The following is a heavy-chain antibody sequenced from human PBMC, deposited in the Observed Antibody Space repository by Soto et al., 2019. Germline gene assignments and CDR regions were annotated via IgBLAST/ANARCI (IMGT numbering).Heavy chain of an antibody. CDR1: GGTFSSYA. V-gene: IGHV1-69*01. D-gene: IGHD1-20*01. CDR3: ASFGVAYNWNDGPPDY. J-gene: IGHJ4*01. CDR2: IIPIFGTA. Sequence: QVQLVQSGAEVKKPGSSVKVSCKASGGTFSSYAISWVRQAPGQGLEWMGGIIPIFGTANYAQKFQGRVTITADESTSTAYMGRSSLRSEDTALYYCASFGVAYNWNDGPPDYWGQEPWSPSPQ.